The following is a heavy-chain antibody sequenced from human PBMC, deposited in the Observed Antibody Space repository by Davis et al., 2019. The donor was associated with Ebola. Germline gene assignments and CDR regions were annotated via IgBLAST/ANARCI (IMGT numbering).Heavy chain of an antibody. CDR3: AIVGVRGVITHDC. CDR2: IYTGDSDT. V-gene: IGHV5-51*01. D-gene: IGHD3-10*01. CDR1: GNSFASHW. J-gene: IGHJ4*02. Sequence: GESLKISCKDSGNSFASHWIGWVRQMPGKGLEWMGIIYTGDSDTRYSPSFRGQVTISADKSITTAYLQWSGLRASDTAMYYFAIVGVRGVITHDCWGQGTLVTVSS.